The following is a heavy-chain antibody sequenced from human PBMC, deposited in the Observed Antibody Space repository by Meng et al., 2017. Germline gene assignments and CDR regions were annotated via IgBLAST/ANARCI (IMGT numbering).Heavy chain of an antibody. Sequence: ASVKVSCKASGYTFTSYAMNWVRQAPGQGLEWMGWINTNTGNPTYAQGFTGRVVFSLDTSVSTAYLQISSLKAEDTAVYYCARDVTWGSTSCYDFWGQGTLVTVSS. CDR3: ARDVTWGSTSCYDF. CDR2: INTNTGNP. J-gene: IGHJ4*02. D-gene: IGHD2-2*01. V-gene: IGHV7-4-1*02. CDR1: GYTFTSYA.